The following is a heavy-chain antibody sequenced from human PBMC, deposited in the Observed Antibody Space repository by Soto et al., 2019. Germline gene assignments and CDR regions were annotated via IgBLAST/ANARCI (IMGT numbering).Heavy chain of an antibody. V-gene: IGHV3-30*18. D-gene: IGHD1-1*01. CDR1: GFTFSNYG. J-gene: IGHJ6*02. CDR3: AKSRDAYNFYFYYGMDV. CDR2: ILYDGSNK. Sequence: GGSLRLSCAASGFTFSNYGMHWVRQTPGKGLEWVALILYDGSNKYYADSVKGRFTISRDNSKNTPYLQVSSLRAEDTAVYYCAKSRDAYNFYFYYGMDVWGQGTSVTAP.